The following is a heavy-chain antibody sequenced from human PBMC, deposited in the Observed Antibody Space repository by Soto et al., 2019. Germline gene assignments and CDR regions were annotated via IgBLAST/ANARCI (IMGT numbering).Heavy chain of an antibody. Sequence: SDTLSLTCTVSGGSISSGGYYWSWIRQHPGKGLEWIGYIYYSGSTYYNPSLKSRVTISVDTSKNQFSLKLSSVTAADTAVYYCARVFSDSSSFFDPWGQGTLVTVS. CDR3: ARVFSDSSSFFDP. CDR1: GGSISSGGYY. D-gene: IGHD6-13*01. V-gene: IGHV4-31*03. CDR2: IYYSGST. J-gene: IGHJ5*02.